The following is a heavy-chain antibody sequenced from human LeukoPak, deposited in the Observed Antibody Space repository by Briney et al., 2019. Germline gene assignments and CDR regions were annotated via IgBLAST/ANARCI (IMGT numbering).Heavy chain of an antibody. V-gene: IGHV3-48*01. CDR1: GFSFSTYT. CDR2: ITGSSNTI. D-gene: IGHD3-22*01. J-gene: IGHJ4*02. CDR3: ARPYDRTYYFDY. Sequence: GGSLRLSCTASGFSFSTYTMNWVRQAPGKGLEWISSITGSSNTIYHADSVRGRLTISRDNAKNSLYLQMNSLRVEDTAVYYCARPYDRTYYFDYWGQGTLVTVSS.